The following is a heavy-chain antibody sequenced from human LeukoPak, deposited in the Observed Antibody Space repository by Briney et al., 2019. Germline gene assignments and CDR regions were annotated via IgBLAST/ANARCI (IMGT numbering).Heavy chain of an antibody. CDR1: GFTFSSYA. CDR2: ISVSAGST. CDR3: AKDSNSGYDSYYFDY. J-gene: IGHJ4*02. V-gene: IGHV3-23*01. Sequence: GGSLRLSCAASGFTFSSYAMNWVRQDPGKGLEWVSAISVSAGSTYYADSVKGRFTISRDNSKNTLYLQMNSLRAEDTAVYYCAKDSNSGYDSYYFDYWGQGTLVTVSS. D-gene: IGHD5-12*01.